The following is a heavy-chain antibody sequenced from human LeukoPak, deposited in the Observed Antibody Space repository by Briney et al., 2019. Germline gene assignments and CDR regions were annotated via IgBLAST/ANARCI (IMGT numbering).Heavy chain of an antibody. CDR2: IYYTGST. J-gene: IGHJ4*02. D-gene: IGHD1-26*01. V-gene: IGHV4-39*01. CDR1: GASLSTSPYY. CDR3: AKSGGYGLIDK. Sequence: ASETLSLTCSVSGASLSTSPYYWGWIRQPPGKGLEWIGNIYYTGSTYYNVSLDRRATITIDTSKNLFPLRLNSMTAADTSVYYCAKSGGYGLIDKWGQGTLVTVSS.